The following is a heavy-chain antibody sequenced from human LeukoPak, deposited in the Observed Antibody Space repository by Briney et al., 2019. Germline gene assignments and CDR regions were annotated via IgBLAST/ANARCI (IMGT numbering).Heavy chain of an antibody. J-gene: IGHJ4*02. CDR1: GGSISSSNW. V-gene: IGHV4-4*02. CDR3: ARDGSGSSPKVDY. Sequence: SETLSLTCAVSGGSISSSNWWSWVRQPPGKGLEWIGEIYHSGSSNYNPSLKSRVTISVETSKNQFSLKLSSVTAADTAVYYCARDGSGSSPKVDYWGQGTLVTVSS. CDR2: IYHSGSS. D-gene: IGHD1-26*01.